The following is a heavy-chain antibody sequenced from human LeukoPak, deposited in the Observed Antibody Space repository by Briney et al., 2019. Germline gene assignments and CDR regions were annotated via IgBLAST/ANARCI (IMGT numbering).Heavy chain of an antibody. CDR3: ARSKWTTVVTPGCYMDV. V-gene: IGHV1-69*05. CDR2: IIPISGTA. Sequence: SVKVSCKASGGTFSSYAISWVRQAPGQGLEWMGGIIPISGTANYAQKFQGRVTITTDESTSTAYMELSSLRSEDTAVYYCARSKWTTVVTPGCYMDVWGKGTTVTVSS. CDR1: GGTFSSYA. D-gene: IGHD4-23*01. J-gene: IGHJ6*03.